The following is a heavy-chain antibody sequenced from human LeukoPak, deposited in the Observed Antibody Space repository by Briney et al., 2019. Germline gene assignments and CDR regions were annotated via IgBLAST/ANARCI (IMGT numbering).Heavy chain of an antibody. CDR1: GSTFSNYD. Sequence: GRSLRLSCAASGSTFSNYDMHWVRQAPGKGLEWVAVISYAGSDKYYADSVKGRFTISRDNSKNTLYLQMNSLRAADTAVYYCAKDRGIAARQYYGLDVWGQGTTVTVSS. J-gene: IGHJ6*02. V-gene: IGHV3-30*18. D-gene: IGHD6-25*01. CDR3: AKDRGIAARQYYGLDV. CDR2: ISYAGSDK.